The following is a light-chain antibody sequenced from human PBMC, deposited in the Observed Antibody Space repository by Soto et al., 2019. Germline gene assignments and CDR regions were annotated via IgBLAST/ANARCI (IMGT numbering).Light chain of an antibody. CDR2: GNT. V-gene: IGLV2-11*01. CDR1: SSDVDDYRY. Sequence: QSALAQPRSVSWSPGQLLTISCTGTSSDVDDYRYVSWYQQYPGKAPKLVIYGNTNRPSGVPDRFSGSRSGTSASLAITGLQAEDDGDYYCQSYDSSLSGSSVFGTGTKVTVL. CDR3: QSYDSSLSGSSV. J-gene: IGLJ1*01.